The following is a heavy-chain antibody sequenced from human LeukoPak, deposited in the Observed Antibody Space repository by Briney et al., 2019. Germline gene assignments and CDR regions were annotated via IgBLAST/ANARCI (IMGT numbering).Heavy chain of an antibody. D-gene: IGHD3-9*01. CDR3: ARGQSRYFDWYLGFFDY. CDR2: ISSTSSYI. J-gene: IGHJ4*02. CDR1: EFPFSSY. V-gene: IGHV3-21*01. Sequence: GGPLRLSFAASEFPFSSYITWVPQAPGKGLDWAPSISSTSSYIYYADSVKGRFTISRDNAKNSLYLQMNSLRADDTAVYYCARGQSRYFDWYLGFFDYWGQGTLVTVSS.